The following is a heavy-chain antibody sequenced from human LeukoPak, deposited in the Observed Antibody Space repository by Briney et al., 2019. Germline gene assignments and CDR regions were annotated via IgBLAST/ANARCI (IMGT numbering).Heavy chain of an antibody. Sequence: GGSLRLSCPASGFTFSSYSMNWVRQVPGEGLEWVANIKTDGSEKNYFVSVKGRSTISRDTAKCPLYMKMKSLRVDYTSVTYSARYPPAGSESWGHGALVTVSS. CDR3: ARYPPAGSES. V-gene: IGHV3-7*01. D-gene: IGHD6-19*01. CDR1: GFTFSSYS. CDR2: IKTDGSEK. J-gene: IGHJ4*01.